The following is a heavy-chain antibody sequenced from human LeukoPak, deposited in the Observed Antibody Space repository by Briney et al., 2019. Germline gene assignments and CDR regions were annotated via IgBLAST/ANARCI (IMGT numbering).Heavy chain of an antibody. V-gene: IGHV3-21*01. Sequence: GGSLRLCCAASGFTFSSYSMNWVRQAPGKGLEWVSSISSSSSYIYYADSVKGRFTISRDNAKNSLYLQMNSLRAEDTAVYYCARGSGYDAIFDYWGQGTLVTVSS. J-gene: IGHJ4*02. D-gene: IGHD5-12*01. CDR2: ISSSSSYI. CDR1: GFTFSSYS. CDR3: ARGSGYDAIFDY.